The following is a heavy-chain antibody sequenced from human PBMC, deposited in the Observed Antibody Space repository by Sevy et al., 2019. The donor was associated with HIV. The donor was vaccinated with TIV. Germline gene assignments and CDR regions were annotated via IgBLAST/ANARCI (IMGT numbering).Heavy chain of an antibody. J-gene: IGHJ3*02. CDR2: MNPNSGNT. Sequence: ASVKVSCKASGYTFTSYDINWVRQATGQGLEWMGWMNPNSGNTGYAQKFQGRVTMTRNTSISTAYMELSSLRSEDTAVYYCARGVRAYYYDSSGYYYSGGSAFDIWGQGTMLTVSS. CDR1: GYTFTSYD. CDR3: ARGVRAYYYDSSGYYYSGGSAFDI. D-gene: IGHD3-22*01. V-gene: IGHV1-8*01.